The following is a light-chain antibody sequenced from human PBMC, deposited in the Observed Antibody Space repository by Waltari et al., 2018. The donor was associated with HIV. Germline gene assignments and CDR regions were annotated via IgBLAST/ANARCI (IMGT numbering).Light chain of an antibody. CDR3: EQYGRSPGLT. CDR1: QSVSSSY. CDR2: GAS. J-gene: IGKJ4*01. Sequence: EIVLTQSPGTLSLSPGERATLSCRASQSVSSSYLAWYQQKPGQAPRLLIYGASSRATGIPDRFSGSGSGTDFTLTISSLEPEDFAVYYCEQYGRSPGLTFGGGTKVEIK. V-gene: IGKV3-20*01.